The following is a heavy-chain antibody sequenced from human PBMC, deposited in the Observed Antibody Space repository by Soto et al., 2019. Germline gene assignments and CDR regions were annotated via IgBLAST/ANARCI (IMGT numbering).Heavy chain of an antibody. CDR1: GFTFSSYA. V-gene: IGHV3-30-3*01. D-gene: IGHD4-17*01. J-gene: IGHJ6*02. CDR2: ISYDGSNK. CDR3: ARVKDGDYYYYGMDV. Sequence: QVQLVESGGGVVQPGRSLRLYCAASGFTFSSYAMHWVRQAPGKGLEWVAVISYDGSNKYYADSVKGRFTISRDNSKNTLYLQMNSLRAEDTAVYYCARVKDGDYYYYGMDVWGQGTTVTVSS.